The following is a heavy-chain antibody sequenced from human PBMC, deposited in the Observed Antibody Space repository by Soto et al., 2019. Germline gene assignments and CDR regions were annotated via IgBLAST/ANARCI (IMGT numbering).Heavy chain of an antibody. CDR1: VGTFRSSA. Sequence: QVPLVQAGAEVKKPGSSVTVSCKASVGTFRSSAIHWVRQAPGQGLKWMGWIIPMYGTEKYAQRFQGRVTITAYESTANVDMERTSLASQDTAFYYCASVTSMVGGVIDSWFDPWGHGALVTVSS. CDR3: ASVTSMVGGVIDSWFDP. J-gene: IGHJ5*02. V-gene: IGHV1-69*01. D-gene: IGHD3-10*01. CDR2: IIPMYGTE.